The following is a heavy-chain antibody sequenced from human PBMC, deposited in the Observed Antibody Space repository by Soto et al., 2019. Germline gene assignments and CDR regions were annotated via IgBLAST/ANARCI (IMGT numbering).Heavy chain of an antibody. V-gene: IGHV4-39*01. J-gene: IGHJ4*02. CDR1: GGSISSSSYY. D-gene: IGHD3-3*01. CDR3: ARQFWSGYLADY. Sequence: SETLSLTCTVSGGSISSSSYYWGWIRQPPGKGLEWIGSIYYSGSTYYNPSLKSRVTISVDTSKNQFSLKLSSVTAADTAVYYCARQFWSGYLADYWGQGTLVTVSS. CDR2: IYYSGST.